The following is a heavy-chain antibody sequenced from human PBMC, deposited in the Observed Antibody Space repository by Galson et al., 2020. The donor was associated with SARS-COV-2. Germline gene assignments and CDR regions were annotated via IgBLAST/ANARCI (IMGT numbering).Heavy chain of an antibody. CDR2: IRSRTYDGTT. V-gene: IGHV3-49*03. J-gene: IGHJ6*03. Sequence: GGYLRLSCTVAGFTFGDFAMSWFRQAPGKGLEWVGFIRSRTYDGTTEYAASVKDRFTISRDDSKNVAYLQMNSLITEDTAVYYCARGGFPYYYYMDVWGEGTTVTVSS. CDR3: ARGGFPYYYYMDV. CDR1: GFTFGDFA.